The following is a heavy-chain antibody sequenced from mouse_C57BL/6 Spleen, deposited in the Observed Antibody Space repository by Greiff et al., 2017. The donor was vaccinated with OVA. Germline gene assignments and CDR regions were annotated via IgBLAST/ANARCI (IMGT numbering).Heavy chain of an antibody. J-gene: IGHJ2*01. V-gene: IGHV5-6*01. D-gene: IGHD2-4*01. CDR1: GFTFSSYG. CDR3: ARHKYDYDGYFDY. Sequence: EVMLVESGGDLVKPGGSLKLSCAASGFTFSSYGMSWVRQTPDKRLEWVATISSGGSYTYYPDSVKGRFTISRDNAKNTLYLQMSSLKSEDTAMYYCARHKYDYDGYFDYWGQGTTLTVSS. CDR2: ISSGGSYT.